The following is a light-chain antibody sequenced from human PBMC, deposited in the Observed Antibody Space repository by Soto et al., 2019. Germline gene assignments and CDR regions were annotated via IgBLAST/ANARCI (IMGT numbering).Light chain of an antibody. CDR2: DAS. Sequence: EIVLTQSPATLSLSPGESATLSCRASQTVRNNYLAWYQQKPGQAPRLLIYDASSRATGIPDRFSGGGSGTDFTLTISRLETEDLAVYDCKQFSSYPLTVGGGTKGEIK. J-gene: IGKJ4*01. V-gene: IGKV3-20*01. CDR3: KQFSSYPLT. CDR1: QTVRNNY.